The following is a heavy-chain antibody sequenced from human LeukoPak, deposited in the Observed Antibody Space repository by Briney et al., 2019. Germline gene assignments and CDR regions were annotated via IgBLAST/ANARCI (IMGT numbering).Heavy chain of an antibody. J-gene: IGHJ4*02. CDR2: IKSKTDGGTT. V-gene: IGHV3-15*01. D-gene: IGHD7-27*01. CDR3: AKVWQEMGIRLIDY. CDR1: GFTFSNAW. Sequence: GGSLRLSCAASGFTFSNAWMSWVRQAPGKGLEWVGRIKSKTDGGTTDYAAPVKGRFTISRDDSKNTLYLQMNSLRAEDTAVYYCAKVWQEMGIRLIDYWGQGTLVTVSS.